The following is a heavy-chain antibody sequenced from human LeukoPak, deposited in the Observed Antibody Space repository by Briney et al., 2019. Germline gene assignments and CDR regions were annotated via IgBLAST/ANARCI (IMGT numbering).Heavy chain of an antibody. Sequence: GGSLRLFCAASGFTFGDYAMNWGRQAPGKGLEWVSGISWDSRTINYADSVRGRFTISRDNAKSSLYLQMNSLRPEDTALYYCAKASTSYGYKDDAFDIWGQGTMVTVSS. CDR3: AKASTSYGYKDDAFDI. CDR1: GFTFGDYA. CDR2: ISWDSRTI. V-gene: IGHV3-9*01. J-gene: IGHJ3*02. D-gene: IGHD3-16*01.